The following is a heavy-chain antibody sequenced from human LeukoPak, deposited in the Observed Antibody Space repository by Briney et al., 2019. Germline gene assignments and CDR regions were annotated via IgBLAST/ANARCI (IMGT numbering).Heavy chain of an antibody. D-gene: IGHD6-19*01. J-gene: IGHJ4*02. V-gene: IGHV3-43*02. CDR2: ISGDGGST. CDR3: ARESETSGWYDY. CDR1: GFVFDNYA. Sequence: GGSLRLSCAAPGFVFDNYAIHWVRQAPGKGLEWVSLISGDGGSTFYADSVRGRFTISRDNTRKSLSLQMSSLRSEDTALYYCARESETSGWYDYWGQGTLVTVSS.